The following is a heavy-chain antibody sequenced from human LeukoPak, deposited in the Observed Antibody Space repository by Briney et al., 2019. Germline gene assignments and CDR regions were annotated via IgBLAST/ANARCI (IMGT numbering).Heavy chain of an antibody. CDR2: INHSGST. CDR1: GGSFSGYY. D-gene: IGHD5-24*01. J-gene: IGHJ4*02. V-gene: IGHV4-34*01. Sequence: PSETLSLTCAVYGGSFSGYYWSWIRQPPGKGLEWIGEINHSGSTNYNPSLKSRVTISVDRSKNQYSLQLSSVTDADTAVYYCARGRRWLQFSYFDYWGQGTLVTVSS. CDR3: ARGRRWLQFSYFDY.